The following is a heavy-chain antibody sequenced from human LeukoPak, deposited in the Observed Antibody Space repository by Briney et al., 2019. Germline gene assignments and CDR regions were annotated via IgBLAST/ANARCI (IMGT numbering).Heavy chain of an antibody. V-gene: IGHV1-2*02. Sequence: ASVKVSCKASGYTFTGYYMHWVRQAPGQGLEWMGWINPNSGGTNSAQKFQGRVTMARDTSITTVYMELSSLTSDDTAIYFCARDRIAPAGSIIDYWGQGTLVTVSS. CDR3: ARDRIAPAGSIIDY. CDR1: GYTFTGYY. J-gene: IGHJ4*02. CDR2: INPNSGGT. D-gene: IGHD6-13*01.